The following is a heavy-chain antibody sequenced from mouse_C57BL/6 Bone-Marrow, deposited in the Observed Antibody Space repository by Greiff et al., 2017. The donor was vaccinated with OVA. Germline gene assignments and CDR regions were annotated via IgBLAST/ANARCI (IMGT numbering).Heavy chain of an antibody. Sequence: EVQLQQSVAQLVRPGASVKLSCTASGFTLKNTYMHWVKQRPEQGLEWIGRIDPANGNTKYAPKFQGKATITANTSSNTAYLQLSSLTSEDTAIYYCAFYYYGSSSYYFDYWGQGTTLTVSS. CDR2: IDPANGNT. V-gene: IGHV14-3*01. CDR1: GFTLKNTY. J-gene: IGHJ2*01. D-gene: IGHD1-1*01. CDR3: AFYYYGSSSYYFDY.